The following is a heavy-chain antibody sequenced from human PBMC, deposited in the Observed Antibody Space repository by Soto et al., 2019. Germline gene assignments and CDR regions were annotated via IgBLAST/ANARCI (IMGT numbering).Heavy chain of an antibody. J-gene: IGHJ4*02. CDR3: ARDIGPSYDSSGYYY. CDR2: IWYDGSNK. CDR1: GFTFSSYG. V-gene: IGHV3-33*01. Sequence: SLRLSCAASGFTFSSYGMHWVRQAPGKGLEWVAVIWYDGSNKYYADSVKGRFTISRDNSKNTLYLQMNSLRAEDTAVYYCARDIGPSYDSSGYYYWGQGTLVTVSS. D-gene: IGHD3-22*01.